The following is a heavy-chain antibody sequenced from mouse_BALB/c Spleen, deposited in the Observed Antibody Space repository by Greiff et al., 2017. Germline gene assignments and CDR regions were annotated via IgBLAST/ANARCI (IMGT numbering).Heavy chain of an antibody. CDR2: IYPGNGDT. CDR3: ARVYYRYEYAMDY. V-gene: IGHV1-12*01. CDR1: GYTFTSYN. D-gene: IGHD2-14*01. Sequence: LQQPGAELVKPGASVKMSCKASGYTFTSYNMHWVKQTPGQGLEWIGAIYPGNGDTSYNQKFKGKATLTADKSSSTAYMQLSSLTSEDSAVYYCARVYYRYEYAMDYWGQGTSVTVSS. J-gene: IGHJ4*01.